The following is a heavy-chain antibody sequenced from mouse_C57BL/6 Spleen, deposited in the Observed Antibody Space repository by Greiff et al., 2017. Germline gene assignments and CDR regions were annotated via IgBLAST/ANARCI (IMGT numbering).Heavy chain of an antibody. Sequence: QVQLQQPGTELVKPGASVKLSCKASGYTFTSYWMHWVKQRPGQGLEWIGNITPSNGGTNYNEKFKSKATLTVDKSSSTAYMQLSSLTSEDSAVYYCARVTTVVAPHFDVWGTGTTVTVSS. CDR2: ITPSNGGT. CDR1: GYTFTSYW. CDR3: ARVTTVVAPHFDV. J-gene: IGHJ1*03. D-gene: IGHD1-1*01. V-gene: IGHV1-53*01.